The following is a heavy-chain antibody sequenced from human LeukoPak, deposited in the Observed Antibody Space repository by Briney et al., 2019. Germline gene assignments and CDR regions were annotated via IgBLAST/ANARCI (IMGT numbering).Heavy chain of an antibody. V-gene: IGHV1-18*01. CDR1: GYTFTNYG. CDR3: ARGSYYVH. J-gene: IGHJ4*02. Sequence: GASVKVSCKASGYTFTNYGISRGRQAPGQRLEWMGWISTYSDRIKYAQNFQGRLTITTDTSTSTAYMDLRGLTSDDTAMYYCARGSYYVHWGQGTLVTVSS. D-gene: IGHD1-26*01. CDR2: ISTYSDRI.